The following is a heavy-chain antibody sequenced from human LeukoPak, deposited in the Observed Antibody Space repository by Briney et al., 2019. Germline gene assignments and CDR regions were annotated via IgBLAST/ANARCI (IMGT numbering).Heavy chain of an antibody. D-gene: IGHD3-22*01. CDR2: INPNSGGT. J-gene: IGHJ4*02. Sequence: VASVKVSCKASGYTFSGYYMHWVRQAPGQGLEWMGWINPNSGGTNYAQKFQGRVTMTRDTSISTAYMELSRLRSDDTAVYYCARNDDSSGYPLDYWGQGTLVTVSS. CDR1: GYTFSGYY. V-gene: IGHV1-2*02. CDR3: ARNDDSSGYPLDY.